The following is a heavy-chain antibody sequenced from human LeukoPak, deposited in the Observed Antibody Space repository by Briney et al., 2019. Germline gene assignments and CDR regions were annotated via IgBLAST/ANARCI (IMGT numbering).Heavy chain of an antibody. Sequence: PGGSLRLSCAASGFTLDDYGMSRVRQVPGKGLEWVSGINTDGGRTGYADSVKGRFTISRDNAKKSLYLQMNSLRAEDTALYYCARVQDSYGHTPFDYWGQGTLVTVSS. CDR2: INTDGGRT. V-gene: IGHV3-20*04. CDR1: GFTLDDYG. J-gene: IGHJ4*02. D-gene: IGHD5-18*01. CDR3: ARVQDSYGHTPFDY.